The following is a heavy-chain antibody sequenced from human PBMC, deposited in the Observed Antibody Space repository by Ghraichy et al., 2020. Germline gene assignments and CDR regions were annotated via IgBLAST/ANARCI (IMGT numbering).Heavy chain of an antibody. CDR1: GFTFSSYD. D-gene: IGHD2-15*01. Sequence: WGSLRLSCAASGFTFSSYDMHWVRQVPGKGLEWVSAIGTSGATKYPDSVRGRFITSRENAKNSLYLQMNSLRVGDTAMYYCARGGSDAFDFWGQGTMVTVSA. J-gene: IGHJ3*01. V-gene: IGHV3-13*01. CDR3: ARGGSDAFDF. CDR2: IGTSGAT.